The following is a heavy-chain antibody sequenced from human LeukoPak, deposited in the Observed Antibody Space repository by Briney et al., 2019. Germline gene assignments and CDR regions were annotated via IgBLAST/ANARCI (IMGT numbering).Heavy chain of an antibody. CDR3: ARGGSSGYYGGAFDI. D-gene: IGHD3-22*01. Sequence: SETLSLTCAVYGGSFSGYYWSWIRQSPGKGLEWIGEINHSGSTNYNPSLKSRVTISVDTSKNQFSLKLSSVTAAVTAVYYCARGGSSGYYGGAFDIWGQGTMVTVSS. J-gene: IGHJ3*02. CDR1: GGSFSGYY. V-gene: IGHV4-34*01. CDR2: INHSGST.